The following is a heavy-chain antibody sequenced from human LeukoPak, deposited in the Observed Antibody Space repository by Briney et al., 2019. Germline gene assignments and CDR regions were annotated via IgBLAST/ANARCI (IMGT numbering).Heavy chain of an antibody. V-gene: IGHV3-11*01. CDR3: AKLLDSGSYYRYDY. J-gene: IGHJ4*02. CDR2: ISSSGSTI. CDR1: GFTFSDYY. Sequence: GGSLRLSCAASGFTFSDYYMSWIRQAPGKGLEWVSYISSSGSTIYYPDSVKGRFTISRDNAKNSLYLQMNSLRAEDTAVYYCAKLLDSGSYYRYDYWGQGTLVTVSS. D-gene: IGHD3-10*01.